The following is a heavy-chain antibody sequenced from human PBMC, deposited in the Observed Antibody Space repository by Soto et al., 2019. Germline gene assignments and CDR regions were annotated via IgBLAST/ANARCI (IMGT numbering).Heavy chain of an antibody. CDR3: AAEVHCSSTSCYLYYFDY. CDR2: MNPNSGNT. CDR1: GYSFTSFD. V-gene: IGHV1-8*02. D-gene: IGHD2-2*01. Sequence: GASVKVSCKSFGYSFTSFDVHWVRQASGQGLEWMGWMNPNSGNTDYAQRFQGRVTMTENTSIDTAYMELSSLRSEDTAVYYCAAEVHCSSTSCYLYYFDYWGQGTLVTVSS. J-gene: IGHJ4*02.